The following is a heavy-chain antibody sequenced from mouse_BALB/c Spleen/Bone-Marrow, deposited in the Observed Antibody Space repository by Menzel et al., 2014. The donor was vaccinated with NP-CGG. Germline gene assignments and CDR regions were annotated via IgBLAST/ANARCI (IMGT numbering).Heavy chain of an antibody. CDR1: GYSFTDYN. Sequence: EVKLMESGPELVKPGASVKVSCKASGYSFTDYNMYWVKQSHGESLEWIGYIDPYIDGTSYNQKFRGKATLTVDKSSSTAFMHLNSLTSEDSAVYYCARPLYYDYGFAYWGQGTLVTVST. J-gene: IGHJ3*01. D-gene: IGHD2-4*01. CDR3: ARPLYYDYGFAY. V-gene: IGHV1S135*01. CDR2: IDPYIDGT.